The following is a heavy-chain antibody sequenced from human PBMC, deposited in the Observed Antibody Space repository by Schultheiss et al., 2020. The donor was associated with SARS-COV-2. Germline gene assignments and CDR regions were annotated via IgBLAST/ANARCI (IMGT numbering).Heavy chain of an antibody. J-gene: IGHJ4*02. D-gene: IGHD4-17*01. Sequence: SGPTLVKPTETLTLTCTVSGFSLSNARVRVSWIRQPPGKALEWLARIDWDDDKYYSTSLKTRLTISKDTSKNQVVLTMTNMDPVDTATYYCARIVYGENYFDYWGQGTLVTVSS. V-gene: IGHV2-70*04. CDR1: GFSLSNARVR. CDR3: ARIVYGENYFDY. CDR2: IDWDDDK.